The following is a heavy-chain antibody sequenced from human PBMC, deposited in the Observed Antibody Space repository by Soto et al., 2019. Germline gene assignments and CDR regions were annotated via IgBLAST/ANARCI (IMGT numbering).Heavy chain of an antibody. J-gene: IGHJ4*02. CDR3: ARERGWQLYFDY. CDR1: GFTFSSYS. CDR2: ISSSSSYI. D-gene: IGHD6-13*01. V-gene: IGHV3-21*01. Sequence: VGSLRLSCAASGFTFSSYSMNWVRQAPGKGLEWVSSISSSSSYIYYADSMKGRFTISRDNAKNSVYLQMNSLRAEDTAVYYCARERGWQLYFDYWGQGALVTVSS.